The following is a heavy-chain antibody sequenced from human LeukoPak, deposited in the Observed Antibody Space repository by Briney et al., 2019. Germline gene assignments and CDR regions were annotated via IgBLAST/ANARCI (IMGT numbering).Heavy chain of an antibody. J-gene: IGHJ5*02. V-gene: IGHV3-74*01. CDR1: GFTSSSYW. Sequence: GGSLGLSCAASGFTSSSYWMHWVRQAPGKGLVWVSRINSDGSNTNYADSVKGRSTISRDNAKNTVYLQMNSLRAEDTAVYYCARGRGPYGWFDPWGQGTLVTVSS. D-gene: IGHD3-10*01. CDR2: INSDGSNT. CDR3: ARGRGPYGWFDP.